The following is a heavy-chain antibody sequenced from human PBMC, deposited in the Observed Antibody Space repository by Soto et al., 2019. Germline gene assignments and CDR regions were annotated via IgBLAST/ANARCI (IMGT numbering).Heavy chain of an antibody. V-gene: IGHV1-69*13. Sequence: SVKVSCKAFGGTFSSYAISWVRQAPGQGLEWMGGVIPIFGTANYAQKFQGRVTITADESTSTAYMELSSLRSEDTAVYYCATDSGSLVVDFDYWGQGTLVTVSS. CDR2: VIPIFGTA. CDR3: ATDSGSLVVDFDY. D-gene: IGHD1-26*01. J-gene: IGHJ4*02. CDR1: GGTFSSYA.